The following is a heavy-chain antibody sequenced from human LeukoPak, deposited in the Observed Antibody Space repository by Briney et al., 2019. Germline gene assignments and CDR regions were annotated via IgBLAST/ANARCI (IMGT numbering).Heavy chain of an antibody. V-gene: IGHV4-39*01. CDR3: ARGPYDFWSGYNYAIQYVYYMDV. CDR2: IYYSGST. Sequence: PSETLSLTCTVSGGSISSSSYYWGWIRQPPGKGLEWIGSIYYSGSTYYNPSLKSRVTISVGTSKNQFSLKLSSVTAADTAVYYCARGPYDFWSGYNYAIQYVYYMDVWGKGTTVTVSS. J-gene: IGHJ6*03. D-gene: IGHD3-3*01. CDR1: GGSISSSSYY.